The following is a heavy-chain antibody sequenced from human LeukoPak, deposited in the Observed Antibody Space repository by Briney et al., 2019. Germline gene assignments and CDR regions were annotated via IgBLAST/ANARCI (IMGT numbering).Heavy chain of an antibody. J-gene: IGHJ5*02. CDR1: GFSFKSYA. Sequence: GRSLRLSCRASGFSFKSYAMHWVSQAPGKGLEWRVFILHDGSKTYHADSINGRFTISRDNSNNTLFLQMSSLTTEDTGVYYCAKDRYGSGNNWLDPWGQGTLVTVSS. CDR2: ILHDGSKT. V-gene: IGHV3-30*18. D-gene: IGHD3-10*01. CDR3: AKDRYGSGNNWLDP.